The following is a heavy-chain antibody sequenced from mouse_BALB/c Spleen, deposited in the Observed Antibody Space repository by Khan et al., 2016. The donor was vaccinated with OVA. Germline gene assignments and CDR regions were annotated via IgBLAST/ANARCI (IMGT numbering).Heavy chain of an antibody. J-gene: IGHJ3*01. CDR3: ARSGYDYVAY. CDR2: IYPGDGDT. Sequence: VQLKQSGAELVRPGSSVKISCKASGYAFSNYWMNWVKQRPGQGLEWIGQIYPGDGDTSFNGKFRGKATLTADKSSSTAYMQLSSLTSEDSAVYFCARSGYDYVAYWGQGTLVTVSA. V-gene: IGHV1-80*01. D-gene: IGHD2-14*01. CDR1: GYAFSNYW.